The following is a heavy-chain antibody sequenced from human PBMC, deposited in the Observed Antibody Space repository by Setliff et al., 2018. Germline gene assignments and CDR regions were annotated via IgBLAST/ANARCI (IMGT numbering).Heavy chain of an antibody. CDR1: GFTFSSHW. CDR3: ARTCSGSGCYAGLES. CDR2: IWSDGSYE. J-gene: IGHJ4*02. V-gene: IGHV3-33*08. D-gene: IGHD2-15*01. Sequence: LSLSCAASGFTFSSHWMHWVRQAPGKGLEWVAVIWSDGSYEYYADSVKGRFTISRDNSKNTLYLQMNSLRPEDTAVYYCARTCSGSGCYAGLESWGQGTPVTVSS.